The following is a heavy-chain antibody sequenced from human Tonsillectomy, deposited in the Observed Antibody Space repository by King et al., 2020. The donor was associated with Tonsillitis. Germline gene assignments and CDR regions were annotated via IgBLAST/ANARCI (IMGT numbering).Heavy chain of an antibody. CDR2: IFSNDEK. D-gene: IGHD3-9*01. CDR3: ARITPAAYDILPGYPLEFDY. Sequence: TLKESGPVLVKPTETLTLTCTVSGFSLSNARMGVGWIRQPPGKALEWLAHIFSNDEKSYSTSLKSRLTISKDTSKSQVVLTMPNMDPVDTATYYCARITPAAYDILPGYPLEFDYWGQGTLVTVSS. V-gene: IGHV2-26*01. J-gene: IGHJ4*02. CDR1: GFSLSNARMG.